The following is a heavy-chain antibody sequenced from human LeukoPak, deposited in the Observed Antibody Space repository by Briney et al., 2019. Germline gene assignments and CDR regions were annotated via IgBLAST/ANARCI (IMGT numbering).Heavy chain of an antibody. CDR1: GGSIRSSYYY. CDR2: IYDSGST. CDR3: ATYPGYSSSWLYYYYYGMDV. V-gene: IGHV4-39*01. Sequence: SETLSLTCTVSGGSIRSSYYYWGWIRQPPGKGLEWIGSIYDSGSTYYNPSLKSRVTISVDTSKNQFSLKLSSVTAADTAVYYCATYPGYSSSWLYYYYYGMDVWGQGTTVTVSS. D-gene: IGHD6-13*01. J-gene: IGHJ6*02.